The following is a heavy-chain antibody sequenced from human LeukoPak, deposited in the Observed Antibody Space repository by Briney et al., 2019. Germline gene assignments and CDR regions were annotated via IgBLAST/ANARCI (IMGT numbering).Heavy chain of an antibody. Sequence: GGSLRLSCAASGFTFSSYAMSWVRQAPGKGLEWVSAVSGSGSSTYYAYSVKGRFTISRDNSKNTLYLQMNSLRAEDTAVYYCATSMGHCSSTSCHAFDIWGQGTMVTVSS. D-gene: IGHD2-2*01. CDR3: ATSMGHCSSTSCHAFDI. CDR2: VSGSGSST. J-gene: IGHJ3*02. CDR1: GFTFSSYA. V-gene: IGHV3-23*01.